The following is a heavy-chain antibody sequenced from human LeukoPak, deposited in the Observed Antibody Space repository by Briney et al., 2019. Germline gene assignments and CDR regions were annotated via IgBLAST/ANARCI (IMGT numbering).Heavy chain of an antibody. J-gene: IGHJ6*02. CDR1: RYSLISYL. V-gene: IGHV5-51*01. CDR2: IYPGDSDT. D-gene: IGHD2-15*01. CDR3: AGLGYCSGGSCYFHYYYCCAMDV. Sequence: GALKVSCKGSRYSLISYLIGGVRQMRGKGLEGMASIYPGDSDTRYSPSFQGDVSISADKSISTAYLQWSSLQDSDTAMYYCAGLGYCSGGSCYFHYYYCCAMDVWGQGTTVTVSS.